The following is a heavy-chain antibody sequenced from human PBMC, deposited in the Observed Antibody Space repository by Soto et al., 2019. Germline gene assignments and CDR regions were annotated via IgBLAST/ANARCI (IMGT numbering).Heavy chain of an antibody. J-gene: IGHJ6*02. Sequence: SVKVSCKASGCTFSIYAISCVRQAPGQGLEWMGGIIPIFGTANYAQKFQGRVTITADESTSTAYMELSSLRSEDTAVYYCARQGAARPGYYYGMDVWGQGTTVTVSS. CDR1: GCTFSIYA. CDR3: ARQGAARPGYYYGMDV. V-gene: IGHV1-69*13. CDR2: IIPIFGTA. D-gene: IGHD6-6*01.